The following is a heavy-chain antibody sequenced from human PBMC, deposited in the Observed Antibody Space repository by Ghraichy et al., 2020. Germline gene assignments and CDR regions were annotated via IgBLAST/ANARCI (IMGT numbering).Heavy chain of an antibody. CDR1: GFTFSSYE. V-gene: IGHV3-48*03. CDR3: ARETGDGLRNNWFDP. D-gene: IGHD7-27*01. CDR2: ISSSGSNI. Sequence: GGSLRLSCAASGFTFSSYEMNWVRQAPGKGLEWVSYISSSGSNIYYADSVKGRFTISRDNAKNSLYLQMNSLRAEDTAVYYCARETGDGLRNNWFDPWGQGTLVTVSS. J-gene: IGHJ5*02.